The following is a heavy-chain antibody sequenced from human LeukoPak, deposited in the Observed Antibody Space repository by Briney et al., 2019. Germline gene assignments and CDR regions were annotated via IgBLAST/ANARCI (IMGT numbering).Heavy chain of an antibody. D-gene: IGHD6-19*01. CDR1: GYTFTSYG. J-gene: IGHJ3*02. Sequence: GASVTVSCKASGYTFTSYGISWVRQPPGQGLEWMGWISAYNGNTNYAQKLQGRVTMTTDTSTSTAYMELRSLRSDDTAVYYCAGEGVAVADGAFDIWGQGTMVTVSS. CDR3: AGEGVAVADGAFDI. V-gene: IGHV1-18*01. CDR2: ISAYNGNT.